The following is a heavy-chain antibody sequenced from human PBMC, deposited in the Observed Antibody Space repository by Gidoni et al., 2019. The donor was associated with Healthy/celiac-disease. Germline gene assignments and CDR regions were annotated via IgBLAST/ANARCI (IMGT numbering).Heavy chain of an antibody. J-gene: IGHJ4*02. V-gene: IGHV4-59*01. CDR1: GGSISSYY. D-gene: IGHD4-17*01. Sequence: QVQLQESGPGLGKPSETLSLTCTVSGGSISSYYWSWIRQPPGKGLEWIGYIYYSGSTNYNPSLKSRVTISVDTSKNQFSLKLSSVTAADTAVYYCARCPPPMTTVVYDYWGQGTLVTVSS. CDR3: ARCPPPMTTVVYDY. CDR2: IYYSGST.